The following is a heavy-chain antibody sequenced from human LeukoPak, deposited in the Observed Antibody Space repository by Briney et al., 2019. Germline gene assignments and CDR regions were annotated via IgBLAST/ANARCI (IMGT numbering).Heavy chain of an antibody. Sequence: GASVKVSCKASGYTFTDYYVHWVRQAPGQGLEWMGWINPNSGGTNYAQKFQGRVTVTRDTSTSTVYMELSGLRADDTATYYCARVEYCTKGVCINFDLWGQGTLVTVSS. CDR2: INPNSGGT. D-gene: IGHD2-8*01. CDR3: ARVEYCTKGVCINFDL. J-gene: IGHJ4*02. CDR1: GYTFTDYY. V-gene: IGHV1-2*02.